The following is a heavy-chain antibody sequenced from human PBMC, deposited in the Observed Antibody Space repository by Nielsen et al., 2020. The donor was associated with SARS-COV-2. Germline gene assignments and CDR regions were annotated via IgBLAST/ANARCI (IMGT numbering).Heavy chain of an antibody. Sequence: GESLKISCAASGFTFGSYWMNWVRQAPGKGLEWVSYISSSGSTIYYADSVKGRFTISRDNAKNSLYLQMNSLRAEDTAVYYCARGGEYCSSTSCYHRFLYWGQGTLVTVSS. D-gene: IGHD2-2*01. CDR2: ISSSGSTI. J-gene: IGHJ4*02. CDR3: ARGGEYCSSTSCYHRFLY. V-gene: IGHV3-48*04. CDR1: GFTFGSYW.